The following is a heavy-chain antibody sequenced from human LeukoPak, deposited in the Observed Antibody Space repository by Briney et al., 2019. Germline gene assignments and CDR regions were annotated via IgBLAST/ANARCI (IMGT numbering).Heavy chain of an antibody. V-gene: IGHV3-64D*06. Sequence: GGSLRLSCSASGFTLSRYAMHWVRQAPGKGLEYVSAISSNGGSTYYADSVKGRFTISRDNSRNTLHLQMSSLRVEDTAVYYCVKDSSSGSYFDYWGQGTLVTVSS. CDR2: ISSNGGST. J-gene: IGHJ4*02. CDR3: VKDSSSGSYFDY. D-gene: IGHD3-10*01. CDR1: GFTLSRYA.